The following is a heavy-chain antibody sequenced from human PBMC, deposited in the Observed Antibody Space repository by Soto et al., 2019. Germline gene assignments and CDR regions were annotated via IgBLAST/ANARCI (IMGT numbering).Heavy chain of an antibody. Sequence: TLSLTCTVSGDSISSGCYYWSWIRQHPGKGLEWIGYIYYSGSTYYNPSLKSRVIISVDTSKNQFSLKLSSVTAADTAVYYCARGSTVAAILFDYWGQGTLVTVSS. CDR1: GDSISSGCYY. J-gene: IGHJ4*02. D-gene: IGHD2-15*01. CDR2: IYYSGST. CDR3: ARGSTVAAILFDY. V-gene: IGHV4-31*03.